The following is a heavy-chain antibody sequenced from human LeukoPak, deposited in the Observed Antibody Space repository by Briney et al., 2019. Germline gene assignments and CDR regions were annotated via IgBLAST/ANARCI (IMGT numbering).Heavy chain of an antibody. CDR3: ARGLGNPYYFDY. J-gene: IGHJ4*02. CDR1: GGSISSSSYY. CDR2: IYYSGST. D-gene: IGHD7-27*01. V-gene: IGHV4-39*07. Sequence: PSETLSLTCTVSGGSISSSSYYWGWIRQPPGKGLEWIGSIYYSGSTYYNPSLKSRVTISVDTSKNQFSLKLSSVTAADTAVYYCARGLGNPYYFDYWGQGTLVTVSS.